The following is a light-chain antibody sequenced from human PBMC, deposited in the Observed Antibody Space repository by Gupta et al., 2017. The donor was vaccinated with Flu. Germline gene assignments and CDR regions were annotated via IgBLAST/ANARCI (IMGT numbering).Light chain of an antibody. J-gene: IGKJ1*01. CDR3: LQTFVDPWT. V-gene: IGKV1-39*01. Sequence: PSSLSASIGDRIVITCRASQDIDFYFSWYQCKPGRAPTLLISAAGSLQRGVPSRFSGSGSGTNFTLAISGLQPEDFSTYYCLQTFVDPWTFGQGT. CDR2: AAG. CDR1: QDIDFY.